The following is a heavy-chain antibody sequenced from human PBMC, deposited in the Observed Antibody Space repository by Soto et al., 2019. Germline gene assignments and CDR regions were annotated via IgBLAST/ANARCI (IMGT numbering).Heavy chain of an antibody. CDR2: ISGSGGST. Sequence: GGSLRLSCAASGFTFSSYAMSWVRQAPGKGLEWVSAISGSGGSTYYADSVKGRFTISRDNSKNTLYLQMNSLRAEDTAVYYCAYSSPSQLWRYYYYYYMAVWGKGTTVTVSS. CDR1: GFTFSSYA. J-gene: IGHJ6*03. CDR3: AYSSPSQLWRYYYYYYMAV. V-gene: IGHV3-23*01. D-gene: IGHD2-2*01.